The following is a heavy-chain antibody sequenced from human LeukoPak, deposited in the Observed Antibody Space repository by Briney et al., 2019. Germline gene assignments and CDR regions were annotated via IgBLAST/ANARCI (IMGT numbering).Heavy chain of an antibody. CDR1: GFTVSRNY. CDR2: IWSDGSAN. D-gene: IGHD3-3*01. J-gene: IGHJ4*02. CDR3: ARVFSGSGSTGSFDY. V-gene: IGHV3-33*08. Sequence: GGSLRLSCAASGFTVSRNYMSWVRQAPGKGLEWVAAIWSDGSANKYAESVKGRFTISRDNAKNILYLQVDSLRAEDTAVYFCARVFSGSGSTGSFDYWGQGTLVTVSS.